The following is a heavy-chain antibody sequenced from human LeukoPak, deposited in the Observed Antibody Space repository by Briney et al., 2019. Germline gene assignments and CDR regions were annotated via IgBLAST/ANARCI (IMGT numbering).Heavy chain of an antibody. CDR1: GFTLSSYA. D-gene: IGHD3-22*01. Sequence: PGGSLRLSCAPSGFTLSSYAMASVRQAPGKGLGWVAVISYGGSNYYYEDSVKGQFTSTRDNSKDTLYLQMNRLRAEDTAVYYCARDAGNLIVGMYYYFDFWGQGTLVTVSS. CDR3: ARDAGNLIVGMYYYFDF. V-gene: IGHV3-30*01. CDR2: ISYGGSNY. J-gene: IGHJ4*02.